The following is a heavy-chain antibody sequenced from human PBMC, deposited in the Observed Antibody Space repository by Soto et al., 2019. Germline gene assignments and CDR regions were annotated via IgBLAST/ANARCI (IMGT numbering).Heavy chain of an antibody. CDR3: AREKERTAAGSNWFDP. CDR1: GYTFTNNY. CDR2: INPRVGTT. D-gene: IGHD6-13*01. V-gene: IGHV1-46*01. Sequence: ASVKVSCKASGYTFTNNYMHWVRQAPGQGLEWMGIINPRVGTTTYAQKFQARVTMTSDTSTSTVYMELSSLRSEDTAVYYCAREKERTAAGSNWFDPLGQRTLVTVSS. J-gene: IGHJ5*02.